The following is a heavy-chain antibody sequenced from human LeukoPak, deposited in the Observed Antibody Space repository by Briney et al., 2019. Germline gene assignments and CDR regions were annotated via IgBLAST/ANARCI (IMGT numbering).Heavy chain of an antibody. V-gene: IGHV3-48*03. J-gene: IGHJ4*02. Sequence: TGGSLRLSCAASGFTFSSYEMNWVRQAPGKGLEWVSYISSSGSTIYYADSVKGRFTISRDNAKNSLYLQMNSLRAEDTADYYCAREQYGGYLSFLDYFDYWGQGTLVTVSS. D-gene: IGHD5-12*01. CDR1: GFTFSSYE. CDR2: ISSSGSTI. CDR3: AREQYGGYLSFLDYFDY.